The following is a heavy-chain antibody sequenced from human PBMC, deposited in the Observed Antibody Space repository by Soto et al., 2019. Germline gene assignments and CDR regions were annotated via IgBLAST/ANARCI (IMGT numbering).Heavy chain of an antibody. CDR3: ARDLYCSSTSCYFYYYYYMDV. Sequence: GGSLRLSCAASGFTFSSYGMHWVRQAPGKGLEWVAVLFYDGINKYYADSVKGRFTISRDNSNNTLYLQMNSLRAEDTAVYYCARDLYCSSTSCYFYYYYYMDVWGKGTTVTVSS. D-gene: IGHD2-2*01. J-gene: IGHJ6*03. CDR1: GFTFSSYG. V-gene: IGHV3-33*01. CDR2: LFYDGINK.